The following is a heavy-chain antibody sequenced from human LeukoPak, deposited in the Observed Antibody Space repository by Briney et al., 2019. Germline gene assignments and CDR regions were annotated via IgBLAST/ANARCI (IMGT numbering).Heavy chain of an antibody. CDR3: AREGDGRGFDP. D-gene: IGHD2-15*01. CDR2: IYHSGST. CDR1: GYSISSGYY. J-gene: IGHJ5*02. Sequence: PSETLSLTCTVSGYSISSGYYWGWIRQPPGKGLEWIGSIYHSGSTYYNPSLKSRVTISVDTSKNQFSLKLSSVTAADTAVYYCAREGDGRGFDPWGQGTLVTVSS. V-gene: IGHV4-38-2*02.